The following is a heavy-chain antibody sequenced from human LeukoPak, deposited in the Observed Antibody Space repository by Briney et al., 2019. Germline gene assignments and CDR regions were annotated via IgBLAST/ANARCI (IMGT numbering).Heavy chain of an antibody. J-gene: IGHJ1*01. V-gene: IGHV3-64*01. Sequence: TGGSLRLPCAASGFIFNNYAMHWVRQAPGKGLEYVSVVTSNGANTYYGTSVKGRFTVSRDNSKNLVFLDMASLRPEDTAVYFCARSGYIYGTLLWGQGTSVTVSP. CDR1: GFIFNNYA. CDR2: VTSNGANT. CDR3: ARSGYIYGTLL. D-gene: IGHD5-18*01.